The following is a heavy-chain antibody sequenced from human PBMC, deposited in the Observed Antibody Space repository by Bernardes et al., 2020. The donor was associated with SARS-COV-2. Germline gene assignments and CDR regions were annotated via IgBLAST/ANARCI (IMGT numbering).Heavy chain of an antibody. V-gene: IGHV4-34*01. D-gene: IGHD3-10*01. CDR3: ARSAKGRAYGSGSYSLRGFDP. Sequence: SETLSLTCAVYGGSFSGYYWSWIRQPPGKGLEWIGEINHSGSTNYNPSLKSRVTISVDTSKNQFSLKLSSVTAADTAVYYCARSAKGRAYGSGSYSLRGFDPWGQGTLVTVSS. J-gene: IGHJ5*02. CDR2: INHSGST. CDR1: GGSFSGYY.